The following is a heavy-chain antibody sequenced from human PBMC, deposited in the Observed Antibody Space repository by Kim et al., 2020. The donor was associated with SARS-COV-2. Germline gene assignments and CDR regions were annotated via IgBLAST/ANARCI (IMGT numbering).Heavy chain of an antibody. V-gene: IGHV4-34*01. Sequence: SETLSLTCAVYGGSFSGYYWSWIRQPPGKGLEWIGEINHSGSTNYNPSLKSRVTISVDTSKNQFSLKLSSVTAADTAVYYCARGRITMVRGVKGGFDPWGQGTLVTVSS. CDR2: INHSGST. D-gene: IGHD3-10*01. CDR3: ARGRITMVRGVKGGFDP. J-gene: IGHJ5*02. CDR1: GGSFSGYY.